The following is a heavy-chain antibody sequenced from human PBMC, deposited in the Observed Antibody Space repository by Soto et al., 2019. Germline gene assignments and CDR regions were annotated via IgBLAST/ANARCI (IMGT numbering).Heavy chain of an antibody. CDR2: MNPNSGNT. CDR3: ARGGYYYDSSAYYRPFDY. V-gene: IGHV1-8*01. J-gene: IGHJ4*02. CDR1: GYTFTSYD. Sequence: QVQLVQSGAEVKKPGASVKVSCKASGYTFTSYDINWVRQATGQGLEWMGWMNPNSGNTGYAQKVQGRVTMTRSTSINTAYMELSSLRSEDTAVYYCARGGYYYDSSAYYRPFDYWGQGTLVTVSS. D-gene: IGHD3-22*01.